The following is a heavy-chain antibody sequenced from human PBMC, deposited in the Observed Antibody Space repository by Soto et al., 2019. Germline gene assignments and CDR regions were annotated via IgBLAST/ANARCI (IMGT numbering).Heavy chain of an antibody. V-gene: IGHV3-30*18. CDR1: GFTFSSYG. D-gene: IGHD6-6*01. CDR3: AKEAQQLVRAWFDP. Sequence: PGGSLRLSCAASGFTFSSYGMHWVRQAPGQGLEWVAVISYDGSDKYYADSVKGRFTSSRDNSKNTLYLQMNSRRAEDTAVYYCAKEAQQLVRAWFDPWGQGTLVTVSS. CDR2: ISYDGSDK. J-gene: IGHJ5*02.